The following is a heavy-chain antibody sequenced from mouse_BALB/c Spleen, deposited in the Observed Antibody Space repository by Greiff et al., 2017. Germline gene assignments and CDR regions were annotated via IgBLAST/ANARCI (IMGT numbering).Heavy chain of an antibody. V-gene: IGHV2-9*02. CDR3: ARYYGSSYGWYFDY. CDR1: GFSLTSYG. J-gene: IGHJ2*01. Sequence: VRLVESGPGLVAPSQSLSITCTVSGFSLTSYGVHWVRQPPGKGLEWLGVIWAGGSTNYNSALMSRLSISKDNSKSQVFLKMNSLQTDDTAMYYCARYYGSSYGWYFDYWGQGTTLTVSS. D-gene: IGHD1-1*01. CDR2: IWAGGST.